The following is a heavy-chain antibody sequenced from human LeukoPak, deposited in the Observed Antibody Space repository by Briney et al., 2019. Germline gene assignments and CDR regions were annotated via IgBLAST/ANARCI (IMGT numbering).Heavy chain of an antibody. CDR3: AKGVTIFGVVDYMDV. V-gene: IGHV3-30*18. CDR2: ISYDGSNT. J-gene: IGHJ6*03. Sequence: TGGSLRLSCAASGFTFSNYDMHWVRQAPGKGLEWVAVISYDGSNTYYADSVKGRFTISRDNAKNSLYLQMNSLRAEDTAVYYCAKGVTIFGVVDYMDVWGKGTTVTVSS. D-gene: IGHD3-3*01. CDR1: GFTFSNYD.